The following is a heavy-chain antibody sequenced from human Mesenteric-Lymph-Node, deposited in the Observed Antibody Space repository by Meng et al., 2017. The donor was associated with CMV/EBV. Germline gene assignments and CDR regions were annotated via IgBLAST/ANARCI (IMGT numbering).Heavy chain of an antibody. D-gene: IGHD3-10*01. CDR1: GFTFSNYA. Sequence: GGSLRLSCAASGFTFSNYAMSWVRQAPGKGLEWVSSISASAGTTYDAGSVRGRFTISRDNSKNTLYLQMNSLRDEDTALYYCAKVKDGEGYYYYGMDVWGQGTLVTVSS. J-gene: IGHJ6*02. V-gene: IGHV3-23*01. CDR3: AKVKDGEGYYYYGMDV. CDR2: ISASAGTT.